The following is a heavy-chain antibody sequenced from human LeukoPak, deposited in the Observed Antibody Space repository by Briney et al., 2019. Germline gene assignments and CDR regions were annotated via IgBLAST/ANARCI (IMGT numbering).Heavy chain of an antibody. J-gene: IGHJ5*02. CDR2: ISGSGGST. V-gene: IGHV3-23*01. Sequence: GSLRLSCAASGFTFSSYAMSWVRQAPGKVLEWVSAISGSGGSTYYADSVKGRFTISRDNSKNTLYLQMNSLRAEDTAIYYCTKGSYYDDYSTQGFDPWCQGSLVTVSS. CDR3: TKGSYYDDYSTQGFDP. D-gene: IGHD4-17*01. CDR1: GFTFSSYA.